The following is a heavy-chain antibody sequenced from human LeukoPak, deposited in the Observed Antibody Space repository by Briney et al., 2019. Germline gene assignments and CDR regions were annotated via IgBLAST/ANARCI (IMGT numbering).Heavy chain of an antibody. V-gene: IGHV4-39*01. CDR1: GDSISSSSYY. CDR3: ARGVWIYSY. D-gene: IGHD5-12*01. J-gene: IGHJ4*02. Sequence: SETLSLTCTVSGDSISSSSYYWGWIRQPPGKGLEWMGSIYYSGSTYYNPSLKSRVTVSVDTSKNQFSLKLTSVTAADTAVYYCARGVWIYSYWGQGTPVTVS. CDR2: IYYSGST.